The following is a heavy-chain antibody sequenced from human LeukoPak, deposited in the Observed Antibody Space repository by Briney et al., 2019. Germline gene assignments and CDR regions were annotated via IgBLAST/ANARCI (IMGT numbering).Heavy chain of an antibody. CDR2: IKQDGSEK. V-gene: IGHV3-7*01. Sequence: GGCLRLSCAASGFTFSSYWMSWVRQAPGKGLEWVANIKQDGSEKYYVDSVKGRFTISRDNAKNSLYLQMNSLRAEDTAVYYCARESVVPAAIHFDYWGQGTLVTVSS. CDR1: GFTFSSYW. J-gene: IGHJ4*02. D-gene: IGHD2-2*01. CDR3: ARESVVPAAIHFDY.